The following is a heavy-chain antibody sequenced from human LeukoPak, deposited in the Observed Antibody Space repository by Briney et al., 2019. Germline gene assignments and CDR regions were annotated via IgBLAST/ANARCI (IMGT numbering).Heavy chain of an antibody. CDR3: ARGTGYFDY. CDR1: GGSISSGGYS. J-gene: IGHJ4*02. Sequence: PSETLSLTCAVSGGSISSGGYSWSWIRQPPGKGLEWIGYIYYSGSTNYNPSLKSRVTISVDTSKNQFSLKLSSVTAADTAVYYCARGTGYFDYWGQGTLVTVSS. V-gene: IGHV4-61*08. CDR2: IYYSGST. D-gene: IGHD1-14*01.